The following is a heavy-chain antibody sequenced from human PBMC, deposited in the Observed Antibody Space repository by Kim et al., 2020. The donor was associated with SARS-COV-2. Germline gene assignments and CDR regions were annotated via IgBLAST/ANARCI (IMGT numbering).Heavy chain of an antibody. CDR2: IKQDGSEK. V-gene: IGHV3-7*03. J-gene: IGHJ6*02. Sequence: GGSLRLSCAASGFTFSSYWMSWVRQAPGKGLEWVANIKQDGSEKYYVDSVKGRFTISRDNAKNSLYLQMNSLRAEDTAVYYCARDLRGDVYYGMDVWGQGTTVTVSS. CDR1: GFTFSSYW. D-gene: IGHD2-21*02. CDR3: ARDLRGDVYYGMDV.